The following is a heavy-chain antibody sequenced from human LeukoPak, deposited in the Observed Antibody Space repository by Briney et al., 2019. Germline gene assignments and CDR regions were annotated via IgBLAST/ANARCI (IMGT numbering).Heavy chain of an antibody. V-gene: IGHV4-38-2*01. CDR1: GYSISSGYY. D-gene: IGHD3-22*01. CDR2: IYHSGST. J-gene: IGHJ4*02. CDR3: ARHLIDSSGYYNPFDY. Sequence: PSETLSLTCAVSGYSISSGYYWGWIRQPPGKGLEWIGSIYHSGSTYYNPSLKSRVTISVDTSKNQFSLKLSSVNAADTAVYYCARHLIDSSGYYNPFDYWGQGTLVTVSS.